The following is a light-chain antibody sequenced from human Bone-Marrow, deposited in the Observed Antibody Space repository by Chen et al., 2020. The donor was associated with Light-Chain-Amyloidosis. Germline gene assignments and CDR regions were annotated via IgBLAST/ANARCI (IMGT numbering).Light chain of an antibody. CDR1: RSSIGTNT. V-gene: IGLV1-44*01. CDR2: FNS. J-gene: IGLJ2*01. CDR3: AAWGDGLNGVL. Sequence: QPVLTQPPSASGTFGQRLSISSSGSRSSIGTNTVNWYQQFPGTAPKLLIYFNSQRPSGVPDRFSGSKSGTSASLAISGLQSDDEADYFCAAWGDGLNGVLFGGGTKLTVL.